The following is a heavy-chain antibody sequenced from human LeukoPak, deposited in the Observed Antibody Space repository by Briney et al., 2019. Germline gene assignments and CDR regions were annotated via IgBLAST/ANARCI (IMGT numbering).Heavy chain of an antibody. Sequence: PSETLSLTCTVSGGSISSSSYYWGWIRQPPGKGLEWIGSIYYSGSTYYNPSLKSRVTISVDTSKNQFSLKLSSVTAADTAVYYCAREDITGTTDYWGQGTLVTVSS. CDR3: AREDITGTTDY. CDR2: IYYSGST. D-gene: IGHD1-20*01. CDR1: GGSISSSSYY. V-gene: IGHV4-39*07. J-gene: IGHJ4*02.